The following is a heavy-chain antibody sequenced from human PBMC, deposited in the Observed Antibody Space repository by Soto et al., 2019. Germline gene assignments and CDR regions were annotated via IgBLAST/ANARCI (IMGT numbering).Heavy chain of an antibody. CDR1: GFTFSSYA. CDR2: ISGSGGST. D-gene: IGHD2-15*01. J-gene: IGHJ6*02. CDR3: AKGSGYCSGGSCPYYYYGMDV. Sequence: GGSLRLSCAASGFTFSSYAMSWVRQAPGKGLEWVSAISGSGGSTYYADSVKGRFTISRDNSKNTLYLQMNSLRAEDTAVYYCAKGSGYCSGGSCPYYYYGMDVWGQGTTVTVSS. V-gene: IGHV3-23*01.